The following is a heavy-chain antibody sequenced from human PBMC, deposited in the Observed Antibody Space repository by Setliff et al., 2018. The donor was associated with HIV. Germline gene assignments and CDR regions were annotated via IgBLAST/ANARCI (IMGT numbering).Heavy chain of an antibody. Sequence: SETLSLTCTVSGGSISTSNYYWGWIRQPPGKGLEWIGSIYYSGNTYYNPSLKSRVTISVDTSKNQFSLKLSSVTAADTAVYYCAXXXNGAVADAYSHYYYMDVWGKGTTVTVSS. CDR2: IYYSGNT. V-gene: IGHV4-39*01. J-gene: IGHJ6*03. D-gene: IGHD6-19*01. CDR1: GGSISTSNYY. CDR3: AXXXNGAVADAYSHYYYMDV.